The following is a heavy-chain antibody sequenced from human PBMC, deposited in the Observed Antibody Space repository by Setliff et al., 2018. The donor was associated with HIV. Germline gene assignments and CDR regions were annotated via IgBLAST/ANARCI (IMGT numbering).Heavy chain of an antibody. CDR1: GGSINNYF. D-gene: IGHD3-3*01. CDR3: ARDYYNFQDM. Sequence: KPSETPSLTCTVSGGSINNYFWSWIRQSPGRGLEWIGYIYYSGETNYNPSLKSRVTFSVDTSKNQFSLKLSSVTAADSAVYYCARDYYNFQDMWGQGTMVTVSS. V-gene: IGHV4-59*01. CDR2: IYYSGET. J-gene: IGHJ3*02.